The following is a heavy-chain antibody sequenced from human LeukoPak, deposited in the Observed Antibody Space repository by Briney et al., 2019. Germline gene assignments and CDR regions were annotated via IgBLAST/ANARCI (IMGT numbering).Heavy chain of an antibody. D-gene: IGHD3-10*01. CDR1: GASISSYY. Sequence: PSETLSLTCTVSGASISSYYWSWIRQPPGKGLEWIGYIYYRVTSDYNPSLKSRVTMSVDVSTNQISLRLTSVTAADTAVYYCARASGGDGSGSLWGQGTLVTVSS. V-gene: IGHV4-59*01. CDR3: ARASGGDGSGSL. J-gene: IGHJ4*02. CDR2: IYYRVTS.